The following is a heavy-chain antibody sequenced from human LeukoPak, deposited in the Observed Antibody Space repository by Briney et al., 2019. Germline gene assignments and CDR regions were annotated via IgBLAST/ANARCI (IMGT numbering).Heavy chain of an antibody. V-gene: IGHV4-4*07. CDR3: AREGEHYYYYYYGMDV. J-gene: IGHJ6*02. CDR2: IYTSGST. Sequence: SETLSLTCTVSGGSISSYYWSWIRQPAGKGLEWIGRIYTSGSTNYNPSLKSRVTMSVDTSKNQFSLKLSSVTAADTAVYYCAREGEHYYYYYYGMDVWGQGTTVTVSS. D-gene: IGHD1/OR15-1a*01. CDR1: GGSISSYY.